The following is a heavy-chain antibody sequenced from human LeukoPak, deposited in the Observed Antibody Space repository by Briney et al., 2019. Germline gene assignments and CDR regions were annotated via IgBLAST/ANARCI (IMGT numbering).Heavy chain of an antibody. V-gene: IGHV4-31*11. Sequence: PSETLSLTCAVYGGSFSGYYWSWIRQHPGKGLEWIGYIYYSGSTHYNPSLRSRVTISVDTSKNQFSLKLSSVTAADTAVYYCARSNSWIQPMYYFDYWGQGTLVTVSS. CDR1: GGSFSGYY. D-gene: IGHD5-18*01. CDR3: ARSNSWIQPMYYFDY. J-gene: IGHJ4*02. CDR2: IYYSGST.